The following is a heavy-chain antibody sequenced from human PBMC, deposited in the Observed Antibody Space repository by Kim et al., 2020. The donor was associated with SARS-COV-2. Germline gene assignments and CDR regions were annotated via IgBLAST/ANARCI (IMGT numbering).Heavy chain of an antibody. CDR3: ARNYDSSGYHPSYYFDY. D-gene: IGHD3-22*01. CDR1: GYTFTSYY. J-gene: IGHJ4*02. V-gene: IGHV1-46*01. CDR2: INPSGGST. Sequence: ASVKVSCKASGYTFTSYYMHWVRQAPGQGLEWMGIINPSGGSTSYAQKFQGRVTMTRDTSTSTVYMELSSLRSEDTAVYYCARNYDSSGYHPSYYFDYWGQGTLVTVSS.